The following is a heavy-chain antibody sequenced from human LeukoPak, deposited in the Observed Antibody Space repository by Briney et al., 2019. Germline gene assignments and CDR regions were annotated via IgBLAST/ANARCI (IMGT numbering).Heavy chain of an antibody. CDR3: ARVSRSGWYYFDY. Sequence: SETLSLTCTVSGGSISSYYWSWIRQPPGKGLEWIGYIYYSGSTNYNPSLKSRVTVSVDTSQNQFSLKVSSVTAADTAVYYCARVSRSGWYYFDYWGQGTLVTASS. CDR1: GGSISSYY. CDR2: IYYSGST. V-gene: IGHV4-59*01. J-gene: IGHJ4*02. D-gene: IGHD6-19*01.